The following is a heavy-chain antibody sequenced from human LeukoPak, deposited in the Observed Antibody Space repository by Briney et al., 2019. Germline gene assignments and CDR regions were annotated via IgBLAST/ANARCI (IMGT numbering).Heavy chain of an antibody. J-gene: IGHJ5*02. CDR1: GFTFSSYS. CDR2: ISSSSSYI. D-gene: IGHD2-2*01. V-gene: IGHV3-21*01. Sequence: PGGSLRLSCAASGFTFSSYSMNWVRQAPGKGLEWVSSISSSSSYIYYADSVKGRFTISRDNAKNSLYLQMNSLRAEDTAVYYCARDSSRYCRSTSCYAWGQGTLVTVSS. CDR3: ARDSSRYCRSTSCYA.